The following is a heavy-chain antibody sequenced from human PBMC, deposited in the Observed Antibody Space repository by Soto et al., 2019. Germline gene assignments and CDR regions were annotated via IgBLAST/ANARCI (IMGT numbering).Heavy chain of an antibody. CDR1: GYPFTGYY. J-gene: IGHJ4*02. CDR2: INPNSGGT. V-gene: IGHV1-2*02. D-gene: IGHD2-21*02. CDR3: ARDRMVVTAMPFDY. Sequence: ASVKVSFKASGYPFTGYYMHWVRQAPGQGLEWMGWINPNSGGTNYAQKFQGRVTMTRDTSISTAYMELSRLRSDDTAVYYCARDRMVVTAMPFDYWGQGTMVTVSS.